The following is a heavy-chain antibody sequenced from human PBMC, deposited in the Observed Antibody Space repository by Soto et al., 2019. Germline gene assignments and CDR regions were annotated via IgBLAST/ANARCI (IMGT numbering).Heavy chain of an antibody. CDR3: AREGYCSSTSCRARDAGVDY. V-gene: IGHV4-34*01. CDR1: GGSFSGYY. J-gene: IGHJ4*02. Sequence: QVQLQQWGAGLLKPSETLSLTCAVYGGSFSGYYWSWIRQPPGKGLEWIGEINHSGSTNYNPSLKSRVAISVDTSKNQFSLKLSSVTAADTAVYYCAREGYCSSTSCRARDAGVDYWGQGTLVTVSS. D-gene: IGHD2-2*01. CDR2: INHSGST.